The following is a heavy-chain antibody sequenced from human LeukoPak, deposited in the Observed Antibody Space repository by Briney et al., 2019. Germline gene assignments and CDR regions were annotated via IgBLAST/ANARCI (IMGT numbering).Heavy chain of an antibody. CDR3: ARDGPAQMVDLDY. J-gene: IGHJ4*02. V-gene: IGHV1-2*02. CDR1: GYTFSGTGWY. D-gene: IGHD3-10*01. CDR2: IHPNNGDT. Sequence: ASVKVSCKASGYTFSGTGWYLYWLRQAPGQGLECMGWIHPNNGDTAYAQKFEGRVAMTRDTSISTAYMELRRLRPDDTAVYFCARDGPAQMVDLDYWGQGTLVTGSS.